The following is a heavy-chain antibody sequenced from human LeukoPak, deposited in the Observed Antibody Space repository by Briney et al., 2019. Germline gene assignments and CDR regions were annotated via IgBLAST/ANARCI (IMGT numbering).Heavy chain of an antibody. V-gene: IGHV1-2*06. Sequence: ASVKVSCKASGYTFMSYGISWVRQAPGQGLEWMGRINPNSGGTNYAQRFQGRVTMTRDTSISTAYMELSRLRSDDTAVYYCARAPVTTVTTTADYWGQGTLVTVSS. D-gene: IGHD4-11*01. J-gene: IGHJ4*02. CDR3: ARAPVTTVTTTADY. CDR2: INPNSGGT. CDR1: GYTFMSYG.